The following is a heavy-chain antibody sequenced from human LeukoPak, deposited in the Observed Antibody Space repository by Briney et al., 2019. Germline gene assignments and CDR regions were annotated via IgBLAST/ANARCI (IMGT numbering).Heavy chain of an antibody. D-gene: IGHD6-6*01. Sequence: GGSQRLSCAASGFTFSNFWMSWVRQAPGKGLEWVANINQDGGEKYYVDSLKGRFTISRDNAKNSLYLQMNSLRAEDTAVYYCASSRSEYSSSSLDYWGRGTTVTVSS. CDR3: ASSRSEYSSSSLDY. J-gene: IGHJ6*04. CDR1: GFTFSNFW. V-gene: IGHV3-7*01. CDR2: INQDGGEK.